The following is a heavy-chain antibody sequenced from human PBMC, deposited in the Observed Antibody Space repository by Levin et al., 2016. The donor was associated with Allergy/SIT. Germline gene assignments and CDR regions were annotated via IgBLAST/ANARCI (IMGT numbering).Heavy chain of an antibody. CDR1: GYNFGDYW. D-gene: IGHD6-19*01. J-gene: IGHJ3*01. V-gene: IGHV5-51*01. CDR2: IYPGDSDT. Sequence: GESLKISCKGSGYNFGDYWIGWVRQMPGKGLEWMGIIYPGDSDTRYSPSFQGQVTISVDRSITTAYLQWGSLKASDTAMYYCARPYSSGWYQRGGQGDAFGFWGQGTMVTVSS. CDR3: ARPYSSGWYQRGGQGDAFGF.